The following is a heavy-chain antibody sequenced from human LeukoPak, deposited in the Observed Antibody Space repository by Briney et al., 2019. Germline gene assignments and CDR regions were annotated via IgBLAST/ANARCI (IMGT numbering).Heavy chain of an antibody. CDR3: ARGGSDYGDYGYFQH. CDR1: GGSFSGYY. V-gene: IGHV4-34*01. Sequence: PSETLSLTCAVYGGSFSGYYWSGIRQPPGKGLEWIGEINHSGCTNYNPSLKSRVTISVDRSKNQFSLKLSSVTAADTAVYYCARGGSDYGDYGYFQHWGQGTLVTVSS. CDR2: INHSGCT. J-gene: IGHJ1*01. D-gene: IGHD4-17*01.